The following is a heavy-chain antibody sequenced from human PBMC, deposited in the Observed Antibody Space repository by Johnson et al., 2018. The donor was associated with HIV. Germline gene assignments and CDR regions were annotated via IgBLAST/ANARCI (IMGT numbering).Heavy chain of an antibody. Sequence: VQLVESGGGLVQPGGSLRLSCAASGFTFDEYDMNWVRQAPGKGLEWVSAISGSGGSTYYADSVKGRFTISRDNSKNTLYLQMNSLRAEDTTLYYCAREGGGNLEAFDIWGQGTLVTVSS. CDR1: GFTFDEYD. J-gene: IGHJ3*02. CDR2: ISGSGGST. D-gene: IGHD4-23*01. CDR3: AREGGGNLEAFDI. V-gene: IGHV3-23*04.